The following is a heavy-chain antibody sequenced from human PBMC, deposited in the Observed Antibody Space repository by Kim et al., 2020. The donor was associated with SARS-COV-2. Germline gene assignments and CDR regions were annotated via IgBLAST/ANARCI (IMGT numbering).Heavy chain of an antibody. V-gene: IGHV3-23*01. J-gene: IGHJ4*02. CDR2: ISGSGGST. CDR1: GFTFSSYA. D-gene: IGHD3-22*01. CDR3: AKVVTSIVVVFPIDY. Sequence: GGSLRLSCAASGFTFSSYAMSWVRQAPGKGLEWVSAISGSGGSTYYADSVKGRFTISRDNSKNTLYLQMNSLRAEDTAVYYCAKVVTSIVVVFPIDYWGQGTLVTVSS.